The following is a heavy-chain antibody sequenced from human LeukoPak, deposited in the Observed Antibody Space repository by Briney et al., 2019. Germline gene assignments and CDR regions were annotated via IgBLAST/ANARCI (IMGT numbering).Heavy chain of an antibody. J-gene: IGHJ3*02. CDR3: ARGVARDAFDI. CDR1: GGSISSYY. Sequence: SETLSLTCTVSGGSISSYYWSWIRQPPGKGLEWIGYIYYSGSTNYNPSLKSRVTISVDTSKNQFSLKLSSVTAADTAVYYCARGVARDAFDIWGQGTMVTVSS. V-gene: IGHV4-59*01. CDR2: IYYSGST. D-gene: IGHD6-13*01.